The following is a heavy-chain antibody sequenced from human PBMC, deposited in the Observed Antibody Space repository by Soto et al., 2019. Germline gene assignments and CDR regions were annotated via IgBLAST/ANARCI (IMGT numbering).Heavy chain of an antibody. CDR3: ARGGVGYCSSTSCYGAFDI. Sequence: ASVKVSCKASGYTFTSYAMHWVRQAPGQRLEWMGWINPNSGGTNYAQKFQGWVTMTRDTSISTAYMELSRLRSDDTAVYYCARGGVGYCSSTSCYGAFDIWGQGTMVTVSS. CDR1: GYTFTSYA. D-gene: IGHD2-2*01. V-gene: IGHV1-2*04. CDR2: INPNSGGT. J-gene: IGHJ3*02.